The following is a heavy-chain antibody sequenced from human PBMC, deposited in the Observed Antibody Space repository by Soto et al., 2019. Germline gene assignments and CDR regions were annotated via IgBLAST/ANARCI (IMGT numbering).Heavy chain of an antibody. V-gene: IGHV1-69*06. CDR2: IIPIFGTA. CDR1: GGTFSSYA. J-gene: IGHJ4*02. Sequence: GASVKVSCKASGGTFSSYAISWVRQAPGQGLEWMGGIIPIFGTANYAQKFQGRVTITADKSTSTAYMELSSLRSEDTAVYCCAIPATWIQLWLPDYWGQGTLVTVSS. CDR3: AIPATWIQLWLPDY. D-gene: IGHD5-18*01.